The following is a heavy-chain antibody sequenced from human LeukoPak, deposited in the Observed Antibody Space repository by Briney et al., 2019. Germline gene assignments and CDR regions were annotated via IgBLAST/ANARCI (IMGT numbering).Heavy chain of an antibody. Sequence: SETLSLTCTVSGGSISSGGYYWSWLRQHPGKGLEWIGYIYYSGSTYYNPSLKSRVTISVDTSKNQFSLKLSSVTAADTAVYYCARDAGGPGYSSSAGWFVPWGQGTLVTVSS. CDR1: GGSISSGGYY. V-gene: IGHV4-31*03. CDR2: IYYSGST. J-gene: IGHJ5*02. CDR3: ARDAGGPGYSSSAGWFVP. D-gene: IGHD6-13*01.